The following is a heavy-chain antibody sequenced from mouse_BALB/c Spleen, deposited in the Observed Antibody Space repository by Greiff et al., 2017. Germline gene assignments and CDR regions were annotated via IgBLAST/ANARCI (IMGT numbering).Heavy chain of an antibody. D-gene: IGHD4-1*01. CDR2: INSNGGST. V-gene: IGHV5-6-2*01. CDR1: GFTFSSYY. Sequence: EVQLVESGGGLVKLGGSLKLSCAASGFTFSSYYMSWVRQTPEKRLELVAAINSNGGSTYYPDTVKGRFTISRDNAKNTLYLQMSSLKSEDTALYYCAREGNWAFDYWGQGTTLTVSS. CDR3: AREGNWAFDY. J-gene: IGHJ2*01.